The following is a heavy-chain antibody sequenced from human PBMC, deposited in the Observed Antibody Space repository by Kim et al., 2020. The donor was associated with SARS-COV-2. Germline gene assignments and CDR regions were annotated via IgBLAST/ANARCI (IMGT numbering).Heavy chain of an antibody. J-gene: IGHJ5*02. D-gene: IGHD6-13*01. Sequence: GGSLRLSCAASGFTFSSYGMHWVRQAPGKGLEWVAVIWYDGSNKYYTDSVKGRFTISRDNSKNTLYLQMNSLRAEDTAVYYCARDLGIAAAGSRRAGRNWFDPWGQGTLVTVSS. CDR2: IWYDGSNK. CDR3: ARDLGIAAAGSRRAGRNWFDP. V-gene: IGHV3-33*01. CDR1: GFTFSSYG.